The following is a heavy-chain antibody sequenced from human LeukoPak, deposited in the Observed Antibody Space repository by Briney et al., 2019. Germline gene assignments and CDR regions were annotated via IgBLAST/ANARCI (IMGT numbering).Heavy chain of an antibody. Sequence: ASVKVSCKASGYSFTSYDLSWVRQATGQGLEWMGWMNPNSGNTGYAQKFQGRVTMTRDISISTAYVELTSLTSEDTAIYYCARGLAVAGTGYWGQGTLVTVSS. D-gene: IGHD6-19*01. CDR2: MNPNSGNT. CDR3: ARGLAVAGTGY. V-gene: IGHV1-8*01. J-gene: IGHJ4*02. CDR1: GYSFTSYD.